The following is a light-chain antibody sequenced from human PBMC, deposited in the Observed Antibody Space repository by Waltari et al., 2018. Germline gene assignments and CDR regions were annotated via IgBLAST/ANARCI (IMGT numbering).Light chain of an antibody. Sequence: DIQMTQSPSTLSASVGDRVTITCRARQTITNWLAWYQHKPGEAPKLLIYKASTLDMGVPSRFSGSGSGTEFTLTISSLQPDDFATYYCQQYDNYPYTFGQGTKLEIK. CDR2: KAS. V-gene: IGKV1-5*03. CDR1: QTITNW. J-gene: IGKJ2*01. CDR3: QQYDNYPYT.